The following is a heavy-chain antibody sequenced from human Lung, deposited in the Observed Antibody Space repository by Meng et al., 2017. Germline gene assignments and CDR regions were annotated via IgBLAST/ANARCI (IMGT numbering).Heavy chain of an antibody. CDR2: IKSKTDGETT. D-gene: IGHD3-22*01. V-gene: IGHV3-15*01. Sequence: GGLVEPGGSLSLSVATYGFTFSNAWMSWVRQTPGKGLEWLGRIKSKTDGETTDYAAPVKGRFSISRDDAKNTLYLQMNSLKTEDTAVYYCQWLSTHPPDCWGQGTLVTVSS. CDR3: QWLSTHPPDC. CDR1: GFTFSNAW. J-gene: IGHJ4*02.